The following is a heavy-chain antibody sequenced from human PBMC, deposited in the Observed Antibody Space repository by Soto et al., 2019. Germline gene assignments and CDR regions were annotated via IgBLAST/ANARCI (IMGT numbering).Heavy chain of an antibody. J-gene: IGHJ4*02. D-gene: IGHD2-2*01. CDR1: GYTFTSYY. CDR2: INPSGGST. V-gene: IGHV1-46*03. CDR3: TRDLSVGTSGPTYYFDY. Sequence: GASVKVSCKASGYTFTSYYMHWVRQAPGQGLEWMGIINPSGGSTSYTQKFQGRVTVTRDTSTSTVYMELSSLRSEDTAVYYCTRDLSVGTSGPTYYFDYWGQGTLVTVSS.